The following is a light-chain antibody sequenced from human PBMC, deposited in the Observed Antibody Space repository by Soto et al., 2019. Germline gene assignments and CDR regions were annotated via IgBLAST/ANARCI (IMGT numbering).Light chain of an antibody. CDR1: SGHSAYI. V-gene: IGLV4-60*02. J-gene: IGLJ2*01. CDR2: LEGSGSY. Sequence: QAVVTQSSSTSASLGSSVKLTCTLRSGHSAYIIAWHQQQPGKAPRYLMKLEGSGSYNKGSGIPDRFSGSSSGADRYLTISNLQFEEEADYYCETWDTNVVVFGGGTKVTVL. CDR3: ETWDTNVVV.